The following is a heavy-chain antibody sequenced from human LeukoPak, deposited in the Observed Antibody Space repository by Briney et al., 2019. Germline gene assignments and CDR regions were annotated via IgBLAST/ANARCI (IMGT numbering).Heavy chain of an antibody. CDR2: ISASGSS. J-gene: IGHJ5*02. Sequence: SETLSLTCSVSGGSVSSYYWSWIRQPAGKGLEWIGRISASGSSNYNPSLRSRVIMSVDTPKNQFSLNLSSVTAADMAVYYCATEGGGPRWLDPWGQGTLVTVSS. D-gene: IGHD6-25*01. V-gene: IGHV4-4*07. CDR1: GGSVSSYY. CDR3: ATEGGGPRWLDP.